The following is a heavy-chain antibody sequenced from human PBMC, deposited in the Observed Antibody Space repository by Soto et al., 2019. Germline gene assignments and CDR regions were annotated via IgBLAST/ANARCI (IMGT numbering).Heavy chain of an antibody. CDR2: IYYSGIT. Sequence: SETLSLTCTVSGVSISNRSYYWGWIRRPPGKGLEWIGTIYYSGITYYNPSLKSRVKISVDKSKNQLSLKLTSVTDADTAVYYCARNGSNRGQGNMVAVFS. CDR3: ARNGSN. J-gene: IGHJ1*01. CDR1: GVSISNRSYY. V-gene: IGHV4-39*01.